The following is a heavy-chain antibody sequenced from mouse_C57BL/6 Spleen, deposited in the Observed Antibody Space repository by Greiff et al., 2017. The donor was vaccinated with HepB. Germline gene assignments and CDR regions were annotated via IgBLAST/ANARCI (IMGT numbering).Heavy chain of an antibody. CDR3: SKSLYYYGSSYAMDY. J-gene: IGHJ4*01. D-gene: IGHD1-1*01. CDR2: IDPENGDT. V-gene: IGHV14-4*01. CDR1: GFNIKDDY. Sequence: EVQLQQSGAELVRPGASVKLSCTASGFNIKDDYMHWVKQRPEQGLEWIGWIDPENGDTEYASKFQGKATITADTSSNTAYLQLSSLTSEDTAVYYCSKSLYYYGSSYAMDYWGQGTSVTVSS.